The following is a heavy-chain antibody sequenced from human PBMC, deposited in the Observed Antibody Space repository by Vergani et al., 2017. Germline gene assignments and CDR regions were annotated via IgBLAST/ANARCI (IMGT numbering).Heavy chain of an antibody. Sequence: EVQLVESGGGLVQPGRSLRLSCAASGFTFDDYAMHWVRQAPGKGLEWVSGISWNSGSIGYADSVKGRFTISRDNAKNSLYRQMNSLRAVDTALYYCAKGTMAILLGSNWFDPWGQGTLVTVSS. CDR1: GFTFDDYA. D-gene: IGHD2/OR15-2a*01. CDR2: ISWNSGSI. V-gene: IGHV3-9*01. J-gene: IGHJ5*02. CDR3: AKGTMAILLGSNWFDP.